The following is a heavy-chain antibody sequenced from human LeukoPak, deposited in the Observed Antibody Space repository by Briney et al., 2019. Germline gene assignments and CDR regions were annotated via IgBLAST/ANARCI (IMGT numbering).Heavy chain of an antibody. Sequence: GGSLRLSCAASGFSFNNYGIHWVRQAPGKGLEWVTFMQYDGSDKFYADSVKGRFTISKNTVYLQMNSLRADDTAVYYCVKFVADIVATFHYWGQGTLVAVSS. CDR2: MQYDGSDK. J-gene: IGHJ4*02. V-gene: IGHV3-30*02. D-gene: IGHD5-12*01. CDR1: GFSFNNYG. CDR3: VKFVADIVATFHY.